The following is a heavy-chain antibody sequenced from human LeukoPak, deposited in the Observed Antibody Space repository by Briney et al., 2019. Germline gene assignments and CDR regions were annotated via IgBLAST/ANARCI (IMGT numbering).Heavy chain of an antibody. Sequence: SETLSLTCTASGGSISSYYWSWIRQPPGKGLEWIGYIYYSGSTNYNPSLKGRVTISVDTSKNQFSLKLSSVTAADTAVYYCAMLVGYSSDYWGQGTLVTVSS. J-gene: IGHJ4*02. CDR3: AMLVGYSSDY. V-gene: IGHV4-59*01. CDR2: IYYSGST. CDR1: GGSISSYY. D-gene: IGHD6-13*01.